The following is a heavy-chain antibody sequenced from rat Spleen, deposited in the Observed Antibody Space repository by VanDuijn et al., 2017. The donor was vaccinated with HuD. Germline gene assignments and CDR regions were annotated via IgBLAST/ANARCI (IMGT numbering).Heavy chain of an antibody. Sequence: QVRLKESGPGLVQPSQTLSVTCTVSGFSVTSYHLSWVRQPPGKGLEWIGTIWKGGSTNYNSPLKSRLSISRDTSKSQVFLKMNSLQTDDTGTYYCAKHAGVYYGSDYFDYWGQGVMVTVSS. CDR2: IWKGGST. CDR1: GFSVTSYH. CDR3: AKHAGVYYGSDYFDY. V-gene: IGHV2-61*01. J-gene: IGHJ2*01. D-gene: IGHD1-6*01.